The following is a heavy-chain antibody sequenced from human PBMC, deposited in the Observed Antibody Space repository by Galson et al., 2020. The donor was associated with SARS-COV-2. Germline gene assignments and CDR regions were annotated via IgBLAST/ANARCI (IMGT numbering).Heavy chain of an antibody. CDR1: GFTLSSYA. CDR3: AKDRWDYGDPLVLFDD. V-gene: IGHV3-23*01. Sequence: GGSLRLPRAASGFTLSSYAMSWVRQAPGKGLEWVSAISGSGGSTYYADSVKGRFTISRDNSKNTLYLQMNSLRAEDTAVYYCAKDRWDYGDPLVLFDDWGQGTLVTVSS. D-gene: IGHD4-17*01. CDR2: ISGSGGST. J-gene: IGHJ4*02.